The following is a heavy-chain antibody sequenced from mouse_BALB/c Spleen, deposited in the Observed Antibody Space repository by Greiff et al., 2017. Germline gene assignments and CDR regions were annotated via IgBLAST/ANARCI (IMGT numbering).Heavy chain of an antibody. CDR1: GFTFSSYG. J-gene: IGHJ3*01. D-gene: IGHD1-3*01. CDR3: ARHNYCGSPAWFAY. V-gene: IGHV5-6*01. CDR2: ISSGGSYT. Sequence: EVKLMESGGDLVKPGGSLKLSCAASGFTFSSYGMSWVRQTPDKRLEWVATISSGGSYTYYPDSVKGRFTISRDNAKNTLYLRMSSLKSEDTAMYYCARHNYCGSPAWFAYWGQGTLVTVSA.